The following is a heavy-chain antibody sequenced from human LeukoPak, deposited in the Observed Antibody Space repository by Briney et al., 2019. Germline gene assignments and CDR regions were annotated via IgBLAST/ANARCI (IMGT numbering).Heavy chain of an antibody. CDR1: GGAFSSYA. Sequence: SVTVSCTASGGAFSSYAISWVRQAPGQGLEWMGGIIPIFGTANYAQKFQGRVTITADESTSTAYMELSSLRSEDTAVYYCARGPVVAATGDYYYYYGMDVWGQGTTVTVSS. J-gene: IGHJ6*02. CDR3: ARGPVVAATGDYYYYYGMDV. CDR2: IIPIFGTA. D-gene: IGHD2-15*01. V-gene: IGHV1-69*13.